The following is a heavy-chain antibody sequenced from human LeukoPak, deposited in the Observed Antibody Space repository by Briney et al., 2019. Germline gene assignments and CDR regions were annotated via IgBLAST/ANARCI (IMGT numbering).Heavy chain of an antibody. Sequence: GASVKVSCKASGYTFTTYHAMNWVRQAPGQGLEWMGWINTNTGNPTYAQGFTGRFVFSLDTSVSTAYLQISSLKAEDTAVYYCARGLGYCSGGTCSFDLWGQGTLVTVSS. CDR2: INTNTGNP. D-gene: IGHD2-15*01. CDR1: GYTFTTYHA. J-gene: IGHJ5*02. CDR3: ARGLGYCSGGTCSFDL. V-gene: IGHV7-4-1*02.